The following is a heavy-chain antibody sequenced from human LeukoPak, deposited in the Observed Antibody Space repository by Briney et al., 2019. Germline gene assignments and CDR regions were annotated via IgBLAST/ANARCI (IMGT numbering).Heavy chain of an antibody. CDR2: IYYSGST. V-gene: IGHV4-39*07. J-gene: IGHJ4*02. CDR3: AREHLDCSGGSCYGDFDY. D-gene: IGHD2-15*01. Sequence: ASETLSLTCTVSGGSISSSSYYWGWIRQPPGKGLEWIGSIYYSGSTYYNPSLKSRVTISVDTSKNQFSLKLSSVTAADTAVYYCAREHLDCSGGSCYGDFDYWGQGTLVTVSS. CDR1: GGSISSSSYY.